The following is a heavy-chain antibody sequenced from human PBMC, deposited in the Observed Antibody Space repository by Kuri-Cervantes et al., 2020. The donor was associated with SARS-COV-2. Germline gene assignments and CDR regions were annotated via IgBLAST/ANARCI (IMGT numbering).Heavy chain of an antibody. V-gene: IGHV3-11*01. CDR3: TRDIYYALLGYYYGMDV. J-gene: IGHJ6*02. Sequence: GESLKISCAASGFTLSDYYMSWIRQAPGKGLEWVSYISSSGSTIYYADSVKGQFTISRDNAKNSLYLQMNSLKTEDTAVYYCTRDIYYALLGYYYGMDVWGQGTTVTVSS. D-gene: IGHD3-10*01. CDR1: GFTLSDYY. CDR2: ISSSGSTI.